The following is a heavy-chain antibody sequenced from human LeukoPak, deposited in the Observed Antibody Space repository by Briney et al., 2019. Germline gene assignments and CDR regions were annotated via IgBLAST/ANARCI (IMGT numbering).Heavy chain of an antibody. CDR1: GFTFSSYS. J-gene: IGHJ3*02. CDR3: ARITAMVYAPDAFDI. D-gene: IGHD2-8*01. CDR2: ISSSSSYI. Sequence: PGGSLRLSCAASGFTFSSYSMNWVRQAPGRGLEWVSSISSSSSYIYYADSVKGRFTISRDNAKNSLYLQMNSLRAEDTAVYYCARITAMVYAPDAFDIWGQGTMVTVSS. V-gene: IGHV3-21*01.